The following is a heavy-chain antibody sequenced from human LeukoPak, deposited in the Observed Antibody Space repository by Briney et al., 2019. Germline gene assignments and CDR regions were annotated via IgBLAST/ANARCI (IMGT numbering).Heavy chain of an antibody. Sequence: GGSLRLSCAASGFTFSTYAMHWVRQAPGKGLEYVSAINSHGGSTYYANSVKGRFTISRDNAKNSLYLQMNSLRAEDTAVYYCARPIVGAPYFDYWGQGTLVTVSS. CDR2: INSHGGST. J-gene: IGHJ4*02. D-gene: IGHD1-26*01. V-gene: IGHV3-64*01. CDR3: ARPIVGAPYFDY. CDR1: GFTFSTYA.